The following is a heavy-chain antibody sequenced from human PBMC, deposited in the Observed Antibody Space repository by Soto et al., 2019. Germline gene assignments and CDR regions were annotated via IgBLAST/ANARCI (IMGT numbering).Heavy chain of an antibody. V-gene: IGHV3-21*01. Sequence: GGSLRLSCAASGFTFSSYGMNWVRQSPGKGLEWASSISISSSYIYYADSVKGRFTISRDNAKNSLYLQMNSLRAEDTAVYYCAYPRNYDILTGYSDYWGQGTLVTVSS. CDR3: AYPRNYDILTGYSDY. J-gene: IGHJ4*02. CDR2: ISISSSYI. CDR1: GFTFSSYG. D-gene: IGHD3-9*01.